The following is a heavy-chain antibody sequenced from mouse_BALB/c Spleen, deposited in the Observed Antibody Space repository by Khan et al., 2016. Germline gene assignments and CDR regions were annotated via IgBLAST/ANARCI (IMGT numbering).Heavy chain of an antibody. CDR2: IAVKSDNIGA. Sequence: VQLVETGGGLVRPGNSLKLSCVTSGFTFSNYRMHWLRQPPGKRLEWIAVIAVKSDNIGANYADSGKGRFTIARYKAKSSFYLQMERVRNEDTAAYDCSRSTITTFFDYWGQGTTLTVSS. CDR3: SRSTITTFFDY. J-gene: IGHJ2*01. V-gene: IGHV13-2*02. D-gene: IGHD2-4*01. CDR1: GFTFSNYR.